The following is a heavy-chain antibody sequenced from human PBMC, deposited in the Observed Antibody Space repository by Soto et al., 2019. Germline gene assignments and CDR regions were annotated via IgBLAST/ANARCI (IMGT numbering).Heavy chain of an antibody. Sequence: CVPPRENPTQPLALTCTFSGFSLCTTGVGVGWIRQPPGKALEWLALIYWHDDKRYSPSLKSRLTITKDTSKNQVVLTMTNMDPVDTATYYCAHRGGAAVGLYYFDYWGQGALVTVSS. CDR3: AHRGGAAVGLYYFDY. CDR2: IYWHDDK. CDR1: GFSLCTTGVG. J-gene: IGHJ4*02. D-gene: IGHD6-13*01. V-gene: IGHV2-5*01.